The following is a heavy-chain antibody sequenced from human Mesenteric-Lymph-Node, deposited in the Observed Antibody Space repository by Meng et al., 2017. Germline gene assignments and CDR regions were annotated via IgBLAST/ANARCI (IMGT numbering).Heavy chain of an antibody. CDR1: GGTFSSYA. D-gene: IGHD2-15*01. CDR3: ARDEGILGYCSGGSCYSGNFDY. J-gene: IGHJ4*02. V-gene: IGHV1-69*13. Sequence: SVKVSCKASGGTFSSYAISWVRQAPGQGLEWMGGIIPIFGTANYAQKFQGRVTITADESTSTAYMELSSLRSEDTAVYYCARDEGILGYCSGGSCYSGNFDYWGQGTRVTVSS. CDR2: IIPIFGTA.